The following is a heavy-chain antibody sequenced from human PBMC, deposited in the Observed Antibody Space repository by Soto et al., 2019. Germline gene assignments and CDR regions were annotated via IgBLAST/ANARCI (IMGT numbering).Heavy chain of an antibody. D-gene: IGHD6-13*01. CDR2: IIPIFGTA. Sequence: KVSCQASCGPFSSYALSGVRQAPGQGLEWIGGIIPIFGTANYAQKFQGRVTITADTSTNTAYMELSSLRSEDTAVYSCARERIAAAGDYYYNVMDVWGQGTTVTGS. J-gene: IGHJ6*02. CDR1: CGPFSSYA. CDR3: ARERIAAAGDYYYNVMDV. V-gene: IGHV1-69*06.